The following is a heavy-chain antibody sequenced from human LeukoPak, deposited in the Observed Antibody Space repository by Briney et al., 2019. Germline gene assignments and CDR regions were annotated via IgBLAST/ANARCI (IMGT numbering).Heavy chain of an antibody. CDR2: IYHSGST. D-gene: IGHD1-26*01. J-gene: IGHJ4*02. Sequence: PSETLSLTCAVPGYSISSGYYWGWIRQPPGKGLEWIGSIYHSGSTYYNPSLKSRVTISVDTSKNQFSLKLSSVTAADTAVYYCATVVGANLLFDYWGQGTLVTVSS. CDR1: GYSISSGYY. CDR3: ATVVGANLLFDY. V-gene: IGHV4-38-2*01.